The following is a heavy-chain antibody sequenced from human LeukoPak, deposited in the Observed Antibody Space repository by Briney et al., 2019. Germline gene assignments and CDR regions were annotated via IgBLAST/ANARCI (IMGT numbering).Heavy chain of an antibody. J-gene: IGHJ4*02. V-gene: IGHV4-34*01. CDR3: ASAYYDILGGHFDY. CDR1: GGSFSGYY. D-gene: IGHD3-9*01. Sequence: SQTLSLTCAVYGGSFSGYYWSWIRQPPGKGLEWIGSIYYSGRTYYNSSLKSRVTISVDTSKNQFSLKVTSVTAADTAVYYCASAYYDILGGHFDYWGQGTLVTVSS. CDR2: IYYSGRT.